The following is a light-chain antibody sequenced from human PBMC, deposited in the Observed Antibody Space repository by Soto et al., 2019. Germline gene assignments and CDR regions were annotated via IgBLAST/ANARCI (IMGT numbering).Light chain of an antibody. J-gene: IGLJ1*01. CDR2: DVI. CDR1: SSDVGGYNY. Sequence: QSALTQPPCASGSPGQSGTISCTGTSSDVGGYNYVSWYQQHPGKAPKLMIYDVIKRPSGVPDRFSGSKSGNTASLTVSGLQAEDEADYYCSSYAGSNFYVFGTGTKVTVL. CDR3: SSYAGSNFYV. V-gene: IGLV2-8*01.